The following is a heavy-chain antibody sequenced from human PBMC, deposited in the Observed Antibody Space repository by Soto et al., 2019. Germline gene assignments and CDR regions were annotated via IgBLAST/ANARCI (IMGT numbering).Heavy chain of an antibody. D-gene: IGHD6-13*01. CDR3: ARYRREAVAGYTLDN. CDR1: GGSISSNY. Sequence: TVSGGSISSNYWTWIRQPPGKGLEWIGYVYNSGSTNYNPSLKSRVTIPEDTSKSQFSLKVNSMTAADTAVYYCARYRREAVAGYTLDNWGQGILVTAPQ. J-gene: IGHJ4*02. V-gene: IGHV4-59*01. CDR2: VYNSGST.